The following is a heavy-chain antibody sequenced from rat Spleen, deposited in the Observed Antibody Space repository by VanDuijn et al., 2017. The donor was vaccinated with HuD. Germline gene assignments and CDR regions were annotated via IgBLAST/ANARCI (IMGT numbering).Heavy chain of an antibody. D-gene: IGHD4-6*01. CDR3: ARQGNWARWFPY. CDR2: ISYDGGST. J-gene: IGHJ3*01. CDR1: GFIFSNYG. V-gene: IGHV5-29*01. Sequence: EVQLVESGGGLVQPGRSLKLSCAASGFIFSNYGMAWVRQAPTKGLEWVATISYDGGSTYYRDSVKGRFTISRDNAKSTLYLQMDSLRSEDTATYYCARQGNWARWFPYWGQGTLVTVSS.